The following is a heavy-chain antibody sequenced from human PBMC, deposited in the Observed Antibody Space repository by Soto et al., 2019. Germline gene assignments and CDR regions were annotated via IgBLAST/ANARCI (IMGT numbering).Heavy chain of an antibody. J-gene: IGHJ5*02. CDR1: GYSFTSYW. D-gene: IGHD3-22*01. CDR3: ARTYYDSSGYYYVVA. V-gene: IGHV5-51*01. Sequence: GESLKISCKGSGYSFTSYWIGWVRQMPGKGLEWMGIIYPGDSDTRYSPSFQGQVTISADKSISTAYLQCSSLKASDTAMYYCARTYYDSSGYYYVVAWGQGTLVTVSS. CDR2: IYPGDSDT.